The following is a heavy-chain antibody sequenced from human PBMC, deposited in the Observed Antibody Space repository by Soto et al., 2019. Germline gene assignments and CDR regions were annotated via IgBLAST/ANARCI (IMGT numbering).Heavy chain of an antibody. CDR3: ARCLMRPTGTKDIVVVVAATDAFDI. V-gene: IGHV4-34*01. J-gene: IGHJ3*02. Sequence: SETLSLTCAVYGGSFSGYYWSWIRQPPGKGLEWIGEINHSGSTNYNPSLKSRVTISVDTSKNQFSLKLSSVTAADTAVYYCARCLMRPTGTKDIVVVVAATDAFDIWGQGTMVTVSS. CDR2: INHSGST. D-gene: IGHD2-15*01. CDR1: GGSFSGYY.